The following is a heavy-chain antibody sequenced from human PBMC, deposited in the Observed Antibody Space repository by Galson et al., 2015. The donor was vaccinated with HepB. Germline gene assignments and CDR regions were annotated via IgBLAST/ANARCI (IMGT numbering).Heavy chain of an antibody. V-gene: IGHV3-30*03. J-gene: IGHJ5*02. CDR3: AREARSVTARGPGYWFDP. CDR1: GFTFSTYG. CDR2: ISYDGSNK. Sequence: SLRLSCAASGFTFSTYGMHWVRQAPGKGLEWVAVISYDGSNKYYADSVKGRFTISRDNSKNTLYLQMNSLRAEDTAVYYCAREARSVTARGPGYWFDPWGQGTLVTVSS. D-gene: IGHD2-21*02.